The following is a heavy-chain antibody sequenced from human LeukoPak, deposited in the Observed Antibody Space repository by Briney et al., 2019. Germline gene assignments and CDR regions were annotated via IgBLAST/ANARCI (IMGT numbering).Heavy chain of an antibody. J-gene: IGHJ3*02. V-gene: IGHV4-61*02. CDR2: IYTSGST. CDR1: GGSISSGSYY. Sequence: SETLSLTCTVSGGSISSGSYYWSWIRQPAGKGLEWIGRIYTSGSTNYNPSLKSRVTISVDTSENQFSLKLSSVTAADTAVYYCAREGRRVPAAIGAFDIWGQGTMVTVSS. D-gene: IGHD2-2*01. CDR3: AREGRRVPAAIGAFDI.